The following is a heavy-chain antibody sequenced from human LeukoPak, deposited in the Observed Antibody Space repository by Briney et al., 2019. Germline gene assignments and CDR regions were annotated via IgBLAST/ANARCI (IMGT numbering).Heavy chain of an antibody. D-gene: IGHD3-22*01. CDR1: GGSFSGYY. Sequence: PSETLSLTRAVYGGSFSGYYWSWIRQPPGKGLEWIGEINHSGSTNYNPSLKSRVTISVDTSKNQFSLKLSSVTAADTAVYYCARGRYYDSSGYYYVPPHFDYWGQGTLVTVSS. J-gene: IGHJ4*02. CDR3: ARGRYYDSSGYYYVPPHFDY. V-gene: IGHV4-34*01. CDR2: INHSGST.